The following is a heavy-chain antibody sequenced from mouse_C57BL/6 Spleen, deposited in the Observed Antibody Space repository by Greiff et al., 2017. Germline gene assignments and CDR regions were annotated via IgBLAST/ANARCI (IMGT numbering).Heavy chain of an antibody. CDR1: GFTFTDYY. CDR3: ARSTYYSNYVYYFDY. CDR2: IRNKANGYTT. D-gene: IGHD2-5*01. J-gene: IGHJ2*01. V-gene: IGHV7-3*01. Sequence: EVKLVESGGGLVQPGGSLSLSCAASGFTFTDYYMSWVRQPPGKALEWLGFIRNKANGYTTEYSGSVKGRFTISRDNSQSILYLQMYALRAEDSATYYCARSTYYSNYVYYFDYWGQGTTLTVST.